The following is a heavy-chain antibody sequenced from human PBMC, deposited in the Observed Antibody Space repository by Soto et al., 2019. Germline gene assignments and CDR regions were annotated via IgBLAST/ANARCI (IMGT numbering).Heavy chain of an antibody. Sequence: QLQLQESGPRLLKPSETLSLTCTVSGGSITSSHYYWGWIRQPPGKGLEWIGTIYYSGTTSYHPSLKSRVTISADTSKNQFSLRLSSVTAADTAVYYCARHGPTWVAQVLYFDYWGQGARVTVSS. CDR1: GGSITSSHYY. D-gene: IGHD7-27*01. V-gene: IGHV4-39*01. J-gene: IGHJ4*02. CDR2: IYYSGTT. CDR3: ARHGPTWVAQVLYFDY.